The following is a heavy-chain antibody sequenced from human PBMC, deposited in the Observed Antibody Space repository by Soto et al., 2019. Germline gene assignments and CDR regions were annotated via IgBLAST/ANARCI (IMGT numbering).Heavy chain of an antibody. CDR1: GGSISSSSYY. J-gene: IGHJ6*02. Sequence: SETLSLTCTVSGGSISSSSYYWGWIRQPPGKGLEWIGSIYYSGSTYYNPSLKSRVTISVDTSKNQFSPKLSSVTAADTAVYYCARLRAARQYYYYGMDVWGQGTTVTVSS. CDR2: IYYSGST. V-gene: IGHV4-39*01. D-gene: IGHD6-6*01. CDR3: ARLRAARQYYYYGMDV.